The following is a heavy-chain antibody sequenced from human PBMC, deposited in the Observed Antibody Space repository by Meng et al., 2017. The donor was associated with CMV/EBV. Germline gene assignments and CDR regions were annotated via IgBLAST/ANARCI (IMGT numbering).Heavy chain of an antibody. CDR1: GYSISSGYY. CDR2: IYHSGST. V-gene: IGHV4-38-2*02. D-gene: IGHD6-19*01. CDR3: ARAAGSSSGWYGDDY. J-gene: IGHJ4*02. Sequence: SETLSLTCTVSGYSISSGYYWGWIRQPPGKGLEWIGSIYHSGSTYYNPSLKSRVTILVDTSKNQFSLKLSSVTAADTAVYYCARAAGSSSGWYGDDYWGQGTLVTVSS.